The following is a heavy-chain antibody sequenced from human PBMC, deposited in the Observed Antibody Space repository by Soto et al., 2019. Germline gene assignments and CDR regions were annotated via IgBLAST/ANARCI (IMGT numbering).Heavy chain of an antibody. CDR2: IYSGGST. V-gene: IGHV3-66*01. CDR3: ARENSWSGYARRDY. D-gene: IGHD5-12*01. J-gene: IGHJ4*02. Sequence: EVQLVESGGGLVQPGGSLRLSCPASGFTVSSNYMSWVRQAPGKGLEWVSVIYSGGSTYYADSVKGRFTISRDNSKTTLYLQMKSISAEDTAVYYCARENSWSGYARRDYWGQGTLVTVSS. CDR1: GFTVSSNY.